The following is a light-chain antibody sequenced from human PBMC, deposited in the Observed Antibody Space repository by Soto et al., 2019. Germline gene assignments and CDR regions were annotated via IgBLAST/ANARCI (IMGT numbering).Light chain of an antibody. Sequence: QSVLTQPASVSGSPGQSITISCTGTSSDVGAYNFVSWYQQHPGKAPKLIIHEVSNRPSGVSNRFSGSKSGNTASLTISGLQAEDEADYYCCSYAGSKVFGTGTKVTVL. CDR1: SSDVGAYNF. V-gene: IGLV2-23*02. J-gene: IGLJ1*01. CDR3: CSYAGSKV. CDR2: EVS.